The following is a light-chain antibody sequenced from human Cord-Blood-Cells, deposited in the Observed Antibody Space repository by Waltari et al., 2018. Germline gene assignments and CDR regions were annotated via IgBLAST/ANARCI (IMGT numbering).Light chain of an antibody. V-gene: IGLV6-57*02. Sequence: NFMLTQPHSVSESPGKTVTISCTGSSGSIASNYVQWYQQRPGSAPTTVIYEDNPRPSGVPDRFSGSIDSSSNSASLTISGLKTEDEADYYCQSYDSSNVVFGGGTKLTVL. CDR2: EDN. CDR1: SGSIASNY. CDR3: QSYDSSNVV. J-gene: IGLJ2*01.